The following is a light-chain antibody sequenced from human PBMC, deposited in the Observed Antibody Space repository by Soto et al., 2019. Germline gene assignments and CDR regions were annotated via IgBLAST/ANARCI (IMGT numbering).Light chain of an antibody. CDR1: QSVSSN. J-gene: IGKJ2*01. V-gene: IGKV3-15*01. Sequence: EIVMTQSPATLSVSPGERATLSCRASQSVSSNLAWYQQKPGQAPRLLIYGASTRATGIPARFSGSGSGTEFTRTISSLQSEDFAVYYCQQYNNWPYTFGQGTNLEIK. CDR3: QQYNNWPYT. CDR2: GAS.